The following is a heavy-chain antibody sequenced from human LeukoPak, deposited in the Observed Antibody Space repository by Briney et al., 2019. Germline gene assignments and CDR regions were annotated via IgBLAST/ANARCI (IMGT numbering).Heavy chain of an antibody. CDR3: ARSSSSSPLKWFDP. Sequence: SETLSLTCTVSGGSISSYYWSWIRQPPGKGLEWIGYIYYSGTTNYNPSLKSRVTISADTSKNQFSLKLSSVTAADTAVYYCARSSSSSPLKWFDPWGQGSLVTVSS. CDR2: IYYSGTT. CDR1: GGSISSYY. V-gene: IGHV4-59*08. D-gene: IGHD6-13*01. J-gene: IGHJ5*02.